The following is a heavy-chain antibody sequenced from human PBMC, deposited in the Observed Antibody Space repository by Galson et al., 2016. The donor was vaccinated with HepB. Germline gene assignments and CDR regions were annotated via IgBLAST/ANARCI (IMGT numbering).Heavy chain of an antibody. D-gene: IGHD3-10*01. CDR2: ISSTSWSI. J-gene: IGHJ4*02. CDR1: GFTFRSYS. CDR3: TRDGRYRLQGVTDF. Sequence: SLRLSCAASGFTFRSYSFNWVRQAPGKGLEWVSSISSTSWSIYYADSVKGRFTTSRDNAKNSLYLQMSSLRVEDTALYYCTRDGRYRLQGVTDFWGQGTLVTVSS. V-gene: IGHV3-21*04.